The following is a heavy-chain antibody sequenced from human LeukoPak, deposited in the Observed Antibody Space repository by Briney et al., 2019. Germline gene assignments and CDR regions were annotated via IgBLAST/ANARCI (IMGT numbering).Heavy chain of an antibody. CDR1: GGSFSGYY. CDR3: AITGGIAVAGGEDY. J-gene: IGHJ4*02. V-gene: IGHV4-34*01. Sequence: SETLSLTCAVYGGSFSGYYWSWIRQPPGKGLEWIGEINHSGSTNYNPSLKSRVTISVDTSKNQFSLKLSSVTAADTAVYYCAITGGIAVAGGEDYWGQGTLVTVSS. CDR2: INHSGST. D-gene: IGHD6-19*01.